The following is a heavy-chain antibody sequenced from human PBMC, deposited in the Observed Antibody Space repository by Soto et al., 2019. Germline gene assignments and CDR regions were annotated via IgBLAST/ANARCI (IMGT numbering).Heavy chain of an antibody. CDR3: VRDLADVHLWDAFDV. D-gene: IGHD6-13*01. Sequence: QVQLVQSGPEMKKPGASVRVSCKVSGYTLSNNGLSWVRQAPGQRFEWLGWISTDNGRTNYAQKFRGRVSMTTDTSTGTAYMELTNLRSDDTAVYYCVRDLADVHLWDAFDVWGHGTSVTVSS. CDR1: GYTLSNNG. J-gene: IGHJ3*01. V-gene: IGHV1-18*04. CDR2: ISTDNGRT.